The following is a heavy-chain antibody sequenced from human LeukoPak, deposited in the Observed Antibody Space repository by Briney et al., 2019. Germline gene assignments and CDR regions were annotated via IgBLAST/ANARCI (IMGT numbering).Heavy chain of an antibody. V-gene: IGHV3-11*04. CDR1: GFTFSDYN. CDR3: ARGVCSGGSCYAGESGYYKEDY. Sequence: GGSLRLSCAASGFTFSDYNMRWIRQAPGKGLEWVSYISSSGSTIYYADSVKGRFTISRDNAKNSLYLQMNSLRAEDTAVYYCARGVCSGGSCYAGESGYYKEDYWGQGTLVTVSS. CDR2: ISSSGSTI. D-gene: IGHD2-15*01. J-gene: IGHJ4*02.